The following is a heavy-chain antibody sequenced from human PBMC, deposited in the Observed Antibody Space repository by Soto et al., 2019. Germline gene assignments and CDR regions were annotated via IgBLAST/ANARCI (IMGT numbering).Heavy chain of an antibody. Sequence: GGSLRLSCAASGFTVSSYHMSWVRQAPGKGLEWVSIIYSAGSADFADSVKGRFTISRDNSKNTLYLQMSSLRAEDTAVYYCTRVYSSSYHYFDYSGQGTLVTVSS. CDR3: TRVYSSSYHYFDY. J-gene: IGHJ4*02. CDR2: IYSAGSA. D-gene: IGHD6-13*01. CDR1: GFTVSSYH. V-gene: IGHV3-66*01.